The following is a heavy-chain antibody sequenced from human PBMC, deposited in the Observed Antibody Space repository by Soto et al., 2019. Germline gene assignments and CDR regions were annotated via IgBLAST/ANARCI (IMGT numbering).Heavy chain of an antibody. CDR3: ASQTALRPYKSLDL. V-gene: IGHV3-48*03. Sequence: PGGSLRLSCAASGFTFSSFEMNWVRQAPGKRLEWVSYISSSGSTIYYADSVKGRFTISRDNAKNSLYLQMNSLRVEDTSVYYCASQTALRPYKSLDLWDTGTLVTVSS. CDR1: GFTFSSFE. CDR2: ISSSGSTI. J-gene: IGHJ5*02. D-gene: IGHD5-18*01.